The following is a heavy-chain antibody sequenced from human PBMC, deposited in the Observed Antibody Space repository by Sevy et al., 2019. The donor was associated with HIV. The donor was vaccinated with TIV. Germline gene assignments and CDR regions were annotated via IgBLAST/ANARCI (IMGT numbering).Heavy chain of an antibody. CDR3: ARGIGPQLTVIFDY. CDR2: INTNTGNP. J-gene: IGHJ4*02. D-gene: IGHD3-10*01. CDR1: GYTFTKYG. V-gene: IGHV7-4-1*02. Sequence: ASVKVSCKASGYTFTKYGMNWVRQAPGQGPEWMGWINTNTGNPTYDQGFTGRFVFSLDTSVSTAHLLISSLKTDDTAVYHCARGIGPQLTVIFDYWGQGTPVTVSS.